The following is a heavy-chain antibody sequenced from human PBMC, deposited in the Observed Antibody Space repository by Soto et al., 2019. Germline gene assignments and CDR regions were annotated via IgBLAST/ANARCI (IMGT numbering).Heavy chain of an antibody. J-gene: IGHJ3*02. Sequence: GGSLRLSCAASGFTFSSYWMSWVRQAPGRGLEWVANIKQDGSEKYYVDSVKGRFTISRDNAKNSLYLQMNSLRAEDTAVYYCASLGADSSGYNYLTGAFDIWGQGTMVTVSS. CDR1: GFTFSSYW. V-gene: IGHV3-7*01. CDR3: ASLGADSSGYNYLTGAFDI. CDR2: IKQDGSEK. D-gene: IGHD3-22*01.